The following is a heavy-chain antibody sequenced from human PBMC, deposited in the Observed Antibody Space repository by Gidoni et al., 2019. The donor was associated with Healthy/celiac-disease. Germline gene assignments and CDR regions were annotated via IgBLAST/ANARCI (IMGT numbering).Heavy chain of an antibody. CDR1: GFTFRSYS. CDR2: ISSSSSTI. Sequence: EVQLVESGGGLVQPGGALRLPCAASGFTFRSYSMNWVRQAPGKGLEWVSYISSSSSTIYYADSVKGRFTISRDNAKNSLYLQMNSLRAEDTAVYYCARDWSRFGELSHWFDPWGQGTLVTVSS. D-gene: IGHD3-10*01. J-gene: IGHJ5*02. CDR3: ARDWSRFGELSHWFDP. V-gene: IGHV3-48*01.